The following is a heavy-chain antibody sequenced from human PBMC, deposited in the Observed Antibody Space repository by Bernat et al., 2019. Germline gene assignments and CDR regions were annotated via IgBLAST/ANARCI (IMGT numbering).Heavy chain of an antibody. CDR1: GCSISSSSYY. V-gene: IGHV4-39*01. CDR2: SYYSRST. J-gene: IGHJ4*02. CDR3: ARMEWSGGPSFDY. D-gene: IGHD3-3*01. Sequence: QLQLQESGPGLVKPSETLSLTCTVSGCSISSSSYYWGWICQPPGEGLEWIGTSYYSRSTYHNPSIKSRITLSGDTSKNQLSLRLSSVTAADTAVYYCARMEWSGGPSFDYWGQGTLVTVSS.